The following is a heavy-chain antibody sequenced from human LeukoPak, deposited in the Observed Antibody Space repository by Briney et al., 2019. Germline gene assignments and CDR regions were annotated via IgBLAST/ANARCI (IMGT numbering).Heavy chain of an antibody. CDR1: GFTFISAW. D-gene: IGHD4-17*01. CDR2: IKSKTDGGTA. J-gene: IGHJ4*02. Sequence: GGSLRLSCAASGFTFISAWMSWVRQAPGKGLEWVGRIKSKTDGGTAEYAEPVKGRFTISRDNSKNTLYLQMNSLRAEDTAVYYCAKDMNGDYYFDYWGQGTLVTVSS. V-gene: IGHV3-15*01. CDR3: AKDMNGDYYFDY.